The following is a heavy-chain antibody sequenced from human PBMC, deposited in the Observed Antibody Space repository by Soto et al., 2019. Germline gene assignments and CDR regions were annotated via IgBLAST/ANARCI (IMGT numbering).Heavy chain of an antibody. CDR3: ASAYCGGDCSNYYYGMDV. CDR1: GYTFTSYA. CDR2: INAGNGNT. J-gene: IGHJ6*02. D-gene: IGHD2-21*02. Sequence: QVQLVQSGAEEKKPGASVKVSCKASGYTFTSYAMHWVRQAPGQRLEGMGWINAGNGNTKYSQKFQGRVTITRDTSASTAYMELSSLRSEDTAVYYCASAYCGGDCSNYYYGMDVWGQGTTVTVSS. V-gene: IGHV1-3*05.